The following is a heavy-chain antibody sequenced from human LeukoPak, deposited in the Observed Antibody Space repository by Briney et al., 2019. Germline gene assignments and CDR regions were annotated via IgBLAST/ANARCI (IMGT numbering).Heavy chain of an antibody. CDR3: ARDPSWEILSYFDY. CDR2: ISASGDTI. V-gene: IGHV3-11*04. CDR1: GFTFRNYY. D-gene: IGHD1-26*01. J-gene: IGHJ4*02. Sequence: KPGGSLRLSCAASGFTFRNYYMTWTRQAPGKGLEWVSYISASGDTIYYGDSVRGRFTISRDNAKNSLYLDMNTLKAEDTAVYYCARDPSWEILSYFDYWGQGTLVTVSS.